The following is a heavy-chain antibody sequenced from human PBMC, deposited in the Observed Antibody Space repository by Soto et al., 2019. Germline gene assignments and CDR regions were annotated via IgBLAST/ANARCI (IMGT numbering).Heavy chain of an antibody. Sequence: SETLSLTCTVSGGSISSSSYYWGWIRQPPGKGLEWIGSIYYSGSTYYNPSLKSRVTISVDTSKNQFSLKLSSVTAADTAVYYCARLVSGSYYSDFDYSGQGTLVTVSS. J-gene: IGHJ4*02. CDR2: IYYSGST. V-gene: IGHV4-39*01. CDR3: ARLVSGSYYSDFDY. D-gene: IGHD1-26*01. CDR1: GGSISSSSYY.